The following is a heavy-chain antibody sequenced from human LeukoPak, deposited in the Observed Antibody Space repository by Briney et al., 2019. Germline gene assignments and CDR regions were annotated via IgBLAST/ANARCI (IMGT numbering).Heavy chain of an antibody. CDR3: ARGPLYCSSTSCKEDAFDI. CDR2: IYYSGST. V-gene: IGHV4-31*03. Sequence: SETLYLTCTVSGGSISSGGYYWSWIRQHPGKGLEWIGYIYYSGSTYYNPSLKSRVTISVDTSKNQFSLKLSSVTAADTAVYYCARGPLYCSSTSCKEDAFDIWGQGTMVTVSS. D-gene: IGHD2-2*01. J-gene: IGHJ3*02. CDR1: GGSISSGGYY.